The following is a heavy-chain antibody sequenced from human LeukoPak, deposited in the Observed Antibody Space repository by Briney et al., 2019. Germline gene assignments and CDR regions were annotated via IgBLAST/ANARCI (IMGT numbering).Heavy chain of an antibody. V-gene: IGHV3-30-3*01. D-gene: IGHD2-2*01. CDR3: ARASERWRVVPAARGEYWFDP. Sequence: GGSLRLSCAASGFTFSSYAMHWVRQAPGKGLEWVAVISYDGSNKYYADSVKGRFTISRDNSKNTLYLQMNSLRAEDTAVYYCARASERWRVVPAARGEYWFDPWGQGTLVTVSS. CDR1: GFTFSSYA. J-gene: IGHJ5*02. CDR2: ISYDGSNK.